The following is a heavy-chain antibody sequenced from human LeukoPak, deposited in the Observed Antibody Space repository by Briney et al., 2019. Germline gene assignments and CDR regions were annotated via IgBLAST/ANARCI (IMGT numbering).Heavy chain of an antibody. CDR1: GGTFSSYA. V-gene: IGHV1-69*01. Sequence: SVKVSCKASGGTFSSYAISWVRQAPGQGLEWMGGIIPIFGTANYALKFQGRVTITADESTSTAYMELSSLRSEDTAVYYCAREGFGESYLDYWGQGTLVTVSS. J-gene: IGHJ4*02. CDR2: IIPIFGTA. D-gene: IGHD3-10*01. CDR3: AREGFGESYLDY.